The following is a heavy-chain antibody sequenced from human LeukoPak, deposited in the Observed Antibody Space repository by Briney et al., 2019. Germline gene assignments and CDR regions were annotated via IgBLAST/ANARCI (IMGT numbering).Heavy chain of an antibody. CDR3: ARCTTGKTFGSLREIKKSREIDF. CDR1: GFAFSSYW. J-gene: IGHJ4*02. V-gene: IGHV3-7*01. Sequence: GGSLRLSCAASGFAFSSYWMSWVRQAPGKGLEWVANIKQDGSEEYYVDSVRGRFTISRDNAKNSLFLQMDSLRGEDTAVYYCARCTTGKTFGSLREIKKSREIDFWGQGTLVTVSS. CDR2: IKQDGSEE. D-gene: IGHD1-1*01.